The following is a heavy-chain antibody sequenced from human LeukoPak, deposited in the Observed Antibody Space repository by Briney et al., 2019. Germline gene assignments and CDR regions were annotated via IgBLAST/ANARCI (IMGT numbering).Heavy chain of an antibody. Sequence: SVKVSCKASGGTFSSYAISWVRQAPGQGLEWMGGIIPIFGTANYAQKFQGRVTITTDESTSTAYMELSSLRSEDTAVYYCAATLYCSSTSCYTGWFDPWGQGTLVTVSS. V-gene: IGHV1-69*05. J-gene: IGHJ5*02. CDR1: GGTFSSYA. D-gene: IGHD2-2*02. CDR3: AATLYCSSTSCYTGWFDP. CDR2: IIPIFGTA.